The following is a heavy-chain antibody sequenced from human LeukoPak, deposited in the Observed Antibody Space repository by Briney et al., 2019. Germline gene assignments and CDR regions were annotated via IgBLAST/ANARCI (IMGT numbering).Heavy chain of an antibody. Sequence: PSETLSLTCTVSGGSISSGDYYWSWIRQPPGKGLEWIGYIYYSGSTYHNPSLKSRVTISVDTSKNQFSLKLSSVTAADTAMYYCAREDSGLDYWGQGTLVTVSS. V-gene: IGHV4-30-4*01. CDR1: GGSISSGDYY. D-gene: IGHD3-10*01. CDR3: AREDSGLDY. CDR2: IYYSGST. J-gene: IGHJ4*02.